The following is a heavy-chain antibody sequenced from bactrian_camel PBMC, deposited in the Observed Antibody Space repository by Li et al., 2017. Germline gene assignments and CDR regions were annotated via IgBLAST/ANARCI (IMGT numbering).Heavy chain of an antibody. CDR3: AAGGGNGAFCYTGERSMDY. D-gene: IGHD2*01. CDR2: VASDGST. J-gene: IGHJ4*01. V-gene: IGHV3S53*01. CDR1: GFMYNLWC. Sequence: VQLVESGGGSVQAGGSLTLSCTPGGFMYNLWCMGWFRQTPGKEREGVAAVASDGSTAYATYVKGRFTISKDNAKNTLYLQMNSLKPEDTAMYYCAAGGGNGAFCYTGERSMDYWGQGTQVTVS.